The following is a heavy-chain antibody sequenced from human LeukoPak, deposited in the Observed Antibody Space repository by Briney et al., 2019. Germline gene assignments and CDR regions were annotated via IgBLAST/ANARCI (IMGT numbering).Heavy chain of an antibody. CDR3: ARFNRSSSGWIDY. CDR1: GGSISSYY. Sequence: SETLSLTCTVSGGSISSYYWTWIRQPPGKGLEWMGYMVYSGSSNYTPSLRSRVTISVDTSKNQISLKLSSVTAADTAVYYCARFNRSSSGWIDYWGQGTLVTVSS. CDR2: MVYSGSS. J-gene: IGHJ4*02. V-gene: IGHV4-59*01. D-gene: IGHD6-19*01.